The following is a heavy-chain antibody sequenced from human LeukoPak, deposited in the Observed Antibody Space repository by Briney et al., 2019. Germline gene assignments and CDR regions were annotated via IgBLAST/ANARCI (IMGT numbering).Heavy chain of an antibody. V-gene: IGHV4-4*07. CDR3: ARDGEGYCSSASCLYYYYGMDV. Sequence: SETLSLTCTVSGGSISSYYWSWIRQPAGKGLEWIGRIYTSGSTNYNPSLKSRVTMSVDTSKNQFSLKLSSVTAADTAVYYCARDGEGYCSSASCLYYYYGMDVWGQGTTVTVSS. CDR2: IYTSGST. J-gene: IGHJ6*02. D-gene: IGHD2-2*01. CDR1: GGSISSYY.